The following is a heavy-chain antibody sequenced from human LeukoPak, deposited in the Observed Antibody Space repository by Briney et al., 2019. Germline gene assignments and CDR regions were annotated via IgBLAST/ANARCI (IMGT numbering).Heavy chain of an antibody. V-gene: IGHV4-30-4*07. CDR1: GGSISSGGYS. CDR3: ARENSGYSYFDY. Sequence: SETLSLTCAVSGGSISSGGYSWSWIRQPPGKGLEWIGYIYYSGSTYYNPSLKSRVTISVDTSKNQFSLKLSSVTAADTAVYYCARENSGYSYFDYWGQGTLVTVSS. D-gene: IGHD3-22*01. J-gene: IGHJ4*02. CDR2: IYYSGST.